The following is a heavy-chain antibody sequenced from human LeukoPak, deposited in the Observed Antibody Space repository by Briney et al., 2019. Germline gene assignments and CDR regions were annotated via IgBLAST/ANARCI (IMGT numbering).Heavy chain of an antibody. J-gene: IGHJ4*02. CDR2: INPSGGST. V-gene: IGHV1-46*01. CDR1: GYSFSICD. Sequence: ASVKVSCKASGYSFSICDINWVRQAAGQGLEWMGIINPSGGSTSYAQKFQGRVTMTRDTSTSTVYMELSSLRSEDTAVYYCARASEAAAGTEIWGQGTLVTVSS. D-gene: IGHD6-13*01. CDR3: ARASEAAAGTEI.